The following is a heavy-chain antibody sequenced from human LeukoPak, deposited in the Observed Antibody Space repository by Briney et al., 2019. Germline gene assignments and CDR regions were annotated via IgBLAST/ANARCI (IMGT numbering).Heavy chain of an antibody. CDR2: ISGSASTI. V-gene: IGHV3-11*04. CDR3: ARGKQIEVDLDGAFDI. D-gene: IGHD2-21*01. J-gene: IGHJ3*02. Sequence: GGSLRLSCAASGFIFSDNYMSWIRQAPGKGLEWVSYISGSASTIYYADSVKGRFTISRDNAKSSLYLQMNSLRAEDTALYYCARGKQIEVDLDGAFDIWGQGTMVTVSS. CDR1: GFIFSDNY.